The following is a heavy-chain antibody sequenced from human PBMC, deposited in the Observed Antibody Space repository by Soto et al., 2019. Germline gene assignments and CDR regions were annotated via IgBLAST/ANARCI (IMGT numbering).Heavy chain of an antibody. CDR1: GGSFSSYY. V-gene: IGHV4-59*01. CDR2: IYYSGST. Sequence: SETLSLTCAVSGGSFSSYYWSWIRQPPGKGLEWIGYIYYSGSTNYNPSLKSRVTISVDTSKNQFSLKLSSVTAADTAVYYCARARIAAAGIAPFYFDYWGQGTLVTVSS. D-gene: IGHD6-13*01. J-gene: IGHJ4*02. CDR3: ARARIAAAGIAPFYFDY.